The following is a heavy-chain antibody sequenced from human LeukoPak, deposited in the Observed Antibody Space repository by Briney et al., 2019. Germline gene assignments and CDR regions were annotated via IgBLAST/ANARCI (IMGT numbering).Heavy chain of an antibody. CDR1: GGSFSGYY. CDR2: INHSGST. D-gene: IGHD3-3*01. Sequence: SETLSLTCAVYGGSFSGYYWSWIRQPPGKGLEWIGEINHSGSTNYNPSLKSRVTISVDTSKNQFSLKLSSVTAADTAVYYCARRHDFWSGYHYFDYWGQGTLVTVSS. V-gene: IGHV4-34*01. CDR3: ARRHDFWSGYHYFDY. J-gene: IGHJ4*02.